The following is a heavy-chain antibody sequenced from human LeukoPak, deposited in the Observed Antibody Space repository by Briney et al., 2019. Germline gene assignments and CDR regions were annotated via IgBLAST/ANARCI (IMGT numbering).Heavy chain of an antibody. V-gene: IGHV4-38-2*01. CDR2: IHYPEST. J-gene: IGHJ4*02. CDR1: GFSISSGYF. CDR3: ARGRGRQVGTRWHPDTHHDY. Sequence: SETLSLTCAVSGFSISSGYFWGWIRRPPGKGLEWIGTIHYPESTYYNPSLNSRLTISIDTSKNHFSLKLSSVTAADTALYYCARGRGRQVGTRWHPDTHHDYWGQGILVTVSS. D-gene: IGHD6-13*01.